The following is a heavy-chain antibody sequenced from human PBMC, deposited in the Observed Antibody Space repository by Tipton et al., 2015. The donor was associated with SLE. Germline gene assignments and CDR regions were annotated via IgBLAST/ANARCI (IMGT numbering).Heavy chain of an antibody. CDR1: GGSFSGYY. D-gene: IGHD3-10*01. CDR2: INHSGRT. J-gene: IGHJ3*02. V-gene: IGHV4-34*01. Sequence: TLSLTCAVYGGSFSGYYWSWIRQPPGKGLEWVGEINHSGRTNNNPSLKSRVTISVDTSKNQFSLKLSSVTAADTAVYYCARPRSVWFRELYAFDIWGQGTMVTVSS. CDR3: ARPRSVWFRELYAFDI.